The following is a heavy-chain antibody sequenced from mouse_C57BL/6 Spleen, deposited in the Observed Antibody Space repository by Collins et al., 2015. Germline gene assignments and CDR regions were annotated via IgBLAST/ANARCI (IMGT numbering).Heavy chain of an antibody. D-gene: IGHD1-1*01. CDR2: FHPYNDDT. V-gene: IGHV1-47*01. CDR3: ARHYYGSSYWYFDV. J-gene: IGHJ1*03. CDR1: GYTFTTYP. Sequence: QVQLQQSGAELVKPGASVKMSCKASGYTFTTYPIEWMKQNHGKSLEWIGNFHPYNDDTKYNEKFKGKATLTVEKSSSAVYLELSRLTSDDSAVYYCARHYYGSSYWYFDVWGTGTTVTVSS.